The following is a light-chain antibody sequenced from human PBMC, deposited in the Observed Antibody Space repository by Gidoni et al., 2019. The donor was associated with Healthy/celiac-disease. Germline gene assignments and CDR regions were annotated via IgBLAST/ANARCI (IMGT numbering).Light chain of an antibody. J-gene: IGKJ1*01. CDR2: DAS. V-gene: IGKV1-33*01. CDR3: QQYDNLLT. Sequence: DIQMTPSPSSLSASVGDRVTITCQASQDISNYLNWYQQKPGKAPKLLIYDASHLETGVTSRFSGSGSGTDFTFTISSLQPEDIATYYCQQYDNLLTFGQGTKVEIK. CDR1: QDISNY.